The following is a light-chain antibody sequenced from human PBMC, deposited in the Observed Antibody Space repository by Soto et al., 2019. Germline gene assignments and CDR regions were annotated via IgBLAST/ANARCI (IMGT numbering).Light chain of an antibody. CDR3: QEYSSYST. CDR1: QSISSW. Sequence: DIQMTQSPSTLSAFVGDRVTITCRASQSISSWLAWYQQKPGKAPKLLIYKASLLESGVPSRFNGSGSGTEFTLTISSLQPDDFATYYCQEYSSYSTFGGGTKVDIK. V-gene: IGKV1-5*03. CDR2: KAS. J-gene: IGKJ4*01.